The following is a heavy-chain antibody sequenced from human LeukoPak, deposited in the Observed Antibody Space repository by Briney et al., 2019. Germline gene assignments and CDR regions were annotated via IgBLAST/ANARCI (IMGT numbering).Heavy chain of an antibody. CDR3: ASPTTMTTAIEY. D-gene: IGHD4-17*01. J-gene: IGHJ4*02. V-gene: IGHV4-39*01. Sequence: SETLSLTCTVSGGSISSSSYYWGWIRQPPGKGLEWIGSVYYTGNTYYNPSLKSRVTISVDTSKNQFSLKLSSVTAADTAIYYCASPTTMTTAIEYWGQGTLVTVSS. CDR2: VYYTGNT. CDR1: GGSISSSSYY.